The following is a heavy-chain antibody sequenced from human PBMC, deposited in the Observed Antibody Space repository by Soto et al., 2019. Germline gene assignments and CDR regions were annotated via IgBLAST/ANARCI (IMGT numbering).Heavy chain of an antibody. CDR2: INPNSGGT. CDR3: ARDGAVAGTLVSMAV. Sequence: ASVKVSCKASGYTFTGYYMHWVRQAPGQGLEWMGWINPNSGGTNYAQKFQGWVTMTRDTSISTAYMELSGLRSDDAAVYYCARDGAVAGTLVSMAVWGQGTTVTVSS. V-gene: IGHV1-2*04. CDR1: GYTFTGYY. D-gene: IGHD6-19*01. J-gene: IGHJ6*02.